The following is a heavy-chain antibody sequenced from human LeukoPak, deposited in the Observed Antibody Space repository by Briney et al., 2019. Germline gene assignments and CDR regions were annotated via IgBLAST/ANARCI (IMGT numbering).Heavy chain of an antibody. CDR1: GFTFSNFW. V-gene: IGHV3-74*01. D-gene: IGHD3-16*01. Sequence: GGSLRLSCAASGFTFSNFWLHWVRQAPGKGLEWVSRITSDGSNINYADSVQGRFTISRDNAKNTLYLQMNSLRAEDTAVYYCARGGHSSFDYWGQGALVTVS. J-gene: IGHJ4*02. CDR3: ARGGHSSFDY. CDR2: ITSDGSNI.